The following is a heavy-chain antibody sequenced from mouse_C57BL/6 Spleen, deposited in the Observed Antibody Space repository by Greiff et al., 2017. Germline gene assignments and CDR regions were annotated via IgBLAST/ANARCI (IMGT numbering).Heavy chain of an antibody. J-gene: IGHJ4*01. CDR1: GYTFTDYY. CDR2: INPYNGGT. D-gene: IGHD2-13*01. CDR3: ARGDGDYYAMDY. V-gene: IGHV1-19*01. Sequence: VQLKESGPVLVKPGASVKMSCKASGYTFTDYYMNWVKQSHGKSLEWIGVINPYNGGTSYNQKFKGKATLTVDKSSSTAYMELNSLTSEDSAVYYCARGDGDYYAMDYWGQGTSVTVSS.